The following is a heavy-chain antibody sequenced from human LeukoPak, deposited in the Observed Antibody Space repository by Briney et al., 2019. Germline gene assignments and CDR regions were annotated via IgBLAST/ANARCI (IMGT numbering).Heavy chain of an antibody. CDR3: AKDRVTVTPPLDY. CDR2: IRYDGSNK. V-gene: IGHV3-30*02. CDR1: GFTFSIYG. Sequence: PGGSLRLSCAASGFTFSIYGMHWVRQAPGKGLEWVAFIRYDGSNKYYADSVKGRFTISRDNSKNTLYLQMNSLRAEDTAVYYCAKDRVTVTPPLDYWGQGTLVTVSS. D-gene: IGHD4-17*01. J-gene: IGHJ4*02.